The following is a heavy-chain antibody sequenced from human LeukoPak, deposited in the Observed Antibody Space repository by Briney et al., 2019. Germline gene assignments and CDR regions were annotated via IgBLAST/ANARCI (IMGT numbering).Heavy chain of an antibody. V-gene: IGHV4-38-2*01. D-gene: IGHD3-10*01. Sequence: GSLRLSCAASGFTFSSYAMSWIRQPPGKGLEWIGSIYYSGSTYYNPSLKSRVTISVDTSKNQFSLKLSSVTAADTAVYYCANYGADFDYWGQGTLVTVSS. CDR1: GFTFSSYA. CDR3: ANYGADFDY. CDR2: IYYSGST. J-gene: IGHJ4*02.